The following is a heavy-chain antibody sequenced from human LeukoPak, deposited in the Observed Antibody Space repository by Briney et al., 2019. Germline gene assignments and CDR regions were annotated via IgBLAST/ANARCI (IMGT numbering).Heavy chain of an antibody. Sequence: GGSLRLSCAASGFTLSNYAMRWVRQTPGEGLEYVSAISSNGGSTYYGNSVKGRFTISRDNSKNTLYLQMGSLRAEDMCVYYCARSNGYSRSWYLDYWGQGTLVTVSS. J-gene: IGHJ4*02. CDR2: ISSNGGST. CDR1: GFTLSNYA. CDR3: ARSNGYSRSWYLDY. V-gene: IGHV3-64*01. D-gene: IGHD4-17*01.